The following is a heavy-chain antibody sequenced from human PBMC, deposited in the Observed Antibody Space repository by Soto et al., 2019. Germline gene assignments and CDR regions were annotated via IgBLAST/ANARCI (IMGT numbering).Heavy chain of an antibody. J-gene: IGHJ4*02. V-gene: IGHV3-21*06. CDR2: ISSTTNYI. CDR3: AIDPEDLTSNFDY. Sequence: GGSLRLSCAASGFTFTRYSMNWVRQAPGKGLEWVSSISSTTNYIYYGDSMKGRFTISRDNAKNSLYLEMNSLRAEDTAVYYCAIDPEDLTSNFDYWGQGTLVTVSS. CDR1: GFTFTRYS.